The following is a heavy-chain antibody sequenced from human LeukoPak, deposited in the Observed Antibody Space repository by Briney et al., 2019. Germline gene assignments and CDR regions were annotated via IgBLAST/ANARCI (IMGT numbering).Heavy chain of an antibody. CDR2: IYTSGST. J-gene: IGHJ5*02. D-gene: IGHD6-6*01. CDR1: GGTFSSYY. Sequence: PSETLSLTCTASGGTFSSYYWSWLQQPAGKGLEWIGRIYTSGSTNYNPSLKGRVTMSVDTSKNQFSLKLSSVTAADTAVYYCARDSYEQLDWYWFDPRGQGTLVTVSS. V-gene: IGHV4-4*07. CDR3: ARDSYEQLDWYWFDP.